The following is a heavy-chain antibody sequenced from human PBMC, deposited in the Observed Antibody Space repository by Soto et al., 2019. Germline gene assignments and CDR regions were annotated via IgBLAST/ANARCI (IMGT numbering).Heavy chain of an antibody. D-gene: IGHD3-10*01. CDR3: VRTSHYGSGTWNFDY. V-gene: IGHV3-23*01. J-gene: IGHJ4*02. Sequence: TGGSMRLSCAASGFTFSSYAMSWVRQAPGKGLEWVSAISGSGGSTYYADSVKGRFTISRDNSKNTLYLQMNSLRAEDTAVYYCVRTSHYGSGTWNFDYWGQGTLVTVSS. CDR2: ISGSGGST. CDR1: GFTFSSYA.